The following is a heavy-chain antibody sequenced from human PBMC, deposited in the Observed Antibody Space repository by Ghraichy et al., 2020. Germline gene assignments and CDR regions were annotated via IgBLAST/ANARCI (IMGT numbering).Heavy chain of an antibody. CDR3: AKVSTTVLTPIDY. CDR2: ISGSGAST. V-gene: IGHV3-23*01. D-gene: IGHD4-23*01. Sequence: GALNISCAASGFTFSSYVMTWVRQAPGKGLEWVSSISGSGASTYYADSVKGRFTISRDNSENTLSLHMNSLRAEDTAVYYCAKVSTTVLTPIDYWGQGTLVTVSS. CDR1: GFTFSSYV. J-gene: IGHJ4*02.